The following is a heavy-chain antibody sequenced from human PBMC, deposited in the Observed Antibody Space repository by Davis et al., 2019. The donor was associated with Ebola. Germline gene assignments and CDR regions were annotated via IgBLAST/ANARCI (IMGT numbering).Heavy chain of an antibody. Sequence: ASVKVSCKASGYIFASNDINWVRQATGQGLEWMGWMNPDSGNTGYASKFQGRVTMTRNNSITTAYMELSSLTSEDTAVYYCARPIEKRCSPGCFDLWGRGTLVTVSS. J-gene: IGHJ2*01. D-gene: IGHD4/OR15-4a*01. CDR2: MNPDSGNT. V-gene: IGHV1-8*01. CDR3: ARPIEKRCSPGCFDL. CDR1: GYIFASND.